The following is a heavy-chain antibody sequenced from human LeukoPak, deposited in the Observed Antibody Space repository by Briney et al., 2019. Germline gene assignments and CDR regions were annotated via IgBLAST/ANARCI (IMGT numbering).Heavy chain of an antibody. Sequence: GGSLRLSCAASGFTFSTYGMHWVRQAPGKGLEWVSGISGGGGATYYADSVKGRFTISRDNSKNTLYLQMNSLRAEDTAVYFCAKSLPGSGWAFDYWGQGTLVTVSS. CDR2: ISGGGGAT. J-gene: IGHJ4*02. D-gene: IGHD6-19*01. V-gene: IGHV3-23*01. CDR3: AKSLPGSGWAFDY. CDR1: GFTFSTYG.